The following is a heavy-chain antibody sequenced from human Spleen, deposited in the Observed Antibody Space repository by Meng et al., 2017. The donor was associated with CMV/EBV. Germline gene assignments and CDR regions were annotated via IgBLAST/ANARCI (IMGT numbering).Heavy chain of an antibody. J-gene: IGHJ4*02. CDR3: ARHDGGYGDYFDH. D-gene: IGHD5-12*01. CDR2: IYYSGST. V-gene: IGHV4-39*01. CDR1: GGSISSSRHY. Sequence: QVQVQESGPGLLKPSETLSLTCTVSGGSISSSRHYWGWIRQPPGKGLEWIGSIYYSGSTYYNPSLRSRVTMSLDTSKNQFSLKLSSVTATDTAVYYCARHDGGYGDYFDHWGQGTLVTVSS.